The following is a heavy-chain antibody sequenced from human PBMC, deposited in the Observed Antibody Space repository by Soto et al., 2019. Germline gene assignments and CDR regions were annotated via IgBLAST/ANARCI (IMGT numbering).Heavy chain of an antibody. CDR2: IYYSGST. V-gene: IGHV4-59*08. J-gene: IGHJ4*02. CDR3: ARHVPVRYFDRAHKTYFDY. CDR1: GGSISSYY. Sequence: SETLSLTCTVSGGSISSYYWSWIRQPPGKGLEWIGYIYYSGSTNYNPSLKSRVTISVDTSKNQFSLKLSSVTAADTAVYYCARHVPVRYFDRAHKTYFDYWGQGTLVTVSS. D-gene: IGHD3-9*01.